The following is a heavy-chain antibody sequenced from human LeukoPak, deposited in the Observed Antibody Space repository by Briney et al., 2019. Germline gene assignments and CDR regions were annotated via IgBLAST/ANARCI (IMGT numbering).Heavy chain of an antibody. Sequence: ASVKVSRKASGYTFTSYDINWVRQATGQGLEWMGWMNPNSGNTGYAQKFQGRVTMTRNTSISTAYMELSSLRSEDTAVYYCARGLCSTSCYPDYCYYGMDVWGQGTTVTVSS. CDR3: ARGLCSTSCYPDYCYYGMDV. CDR1: GYTFTSYD. D-gene: IGHD2-2*01. CDR2: MNPNSGNT. V-gene: IGHV1-8*01. J-gene: IGHJ6*02.